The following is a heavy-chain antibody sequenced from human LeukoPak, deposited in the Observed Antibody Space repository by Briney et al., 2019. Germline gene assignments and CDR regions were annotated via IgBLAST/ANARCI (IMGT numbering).Heavy chain of an antibody. CDR1: GGSISNSSYY. V-gene: IGHV4-61*05. Sequence: SETLSLTCTVSGGSISNSSYYWGWIRQPPGKGLEWIGYIYYSGTTNYNPSLKSRVTISEDTSKNQFSLKLSSVTAADTAVYYCAGVKDGYNVYWGQGTLVTVSS. CDR2: IYYSGTT. J-gene: IGHJ4*02. CDR3: AGVKDGYNVY. D-gene: IGHD5-24*01.